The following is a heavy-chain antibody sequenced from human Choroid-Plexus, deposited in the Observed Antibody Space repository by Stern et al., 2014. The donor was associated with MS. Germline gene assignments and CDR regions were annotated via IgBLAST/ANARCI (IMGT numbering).Heavy chain of an antibody. CDR1: GFTFGSCA. CDR3: AKDRQYLTYFFDH. J-gene: IGHJ5*02. V-gene: IGHV3-30*18. Sequence: MQLVESGGGVVQPGRPLRLSCVASGFTFGSCAMLWVRQAPGKGLEWVAGVSYDGSNKYYADSVKGRFTISRDNSQNTLYMQMSSLRPEDTAVYYCAKDRQYLTYFFDHWGQGSLVTVS. D-gene: IGHD2/OR15-2a*01. CDR2: VSYDGSNK.